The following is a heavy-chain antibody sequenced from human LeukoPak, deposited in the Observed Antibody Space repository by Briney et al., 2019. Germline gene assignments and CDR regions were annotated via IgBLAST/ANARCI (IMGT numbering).Heavy chain of an antibody. CDR3: ARHSLTYPAGFDY. CDR1: GYTFTTYA. J-gene: IGHJ4*02. CDR2: INTGNGNT. D-gene: IGHD2/OR15-2a*01. V-gene: IGHV1-3*04. Sequence: ASVKVSCNASGYTFTTYAIHWGRLAPGQRLEWMGWINTGNGNTKHSQNFQGRVTITRDTSASTAYMELSSLRSEDTAVYYCARHSLTYPAGFDYWGQGTLVTVSS.